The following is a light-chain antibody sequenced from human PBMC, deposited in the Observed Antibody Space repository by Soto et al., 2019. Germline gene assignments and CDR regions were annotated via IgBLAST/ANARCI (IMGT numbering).Light chain of an antibody. J-gene: IGLJ2*01. CDR3: CSYAGSYTVV. Sequence: QSALTQPRSVSGSPGQSVTISCTGTSSDVGGYNYVSWYQQHPGKAPKLMFYDVSKRPSGVPDRFSGSKSGNTASLTISGLQAEDEAAYYCCSYAGSYTVVFGGGTKLTVL. V-gene: IGLV2-11*01. CDR1: SSDVGGYNY. CDR2: DVS.